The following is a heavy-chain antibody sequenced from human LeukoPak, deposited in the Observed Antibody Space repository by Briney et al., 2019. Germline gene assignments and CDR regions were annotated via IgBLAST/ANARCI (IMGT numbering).Heavy chain of an antibody. J-gene: IGHJ5*02. V-gene: IGHV3-48*03. Sequence: GGSLRLSCAASGFTFSSYEMNWVRQAPGKGLEWVSYISSSGSTIYYADSVKGRFTISRDNAKNSLYLQMNSLRAEDTAVYYCVSLIAGGRGAENWFDPWGQGTLVTVSS. CDR2: ISSSGSTI. CDR3: VSLIAGGRGAENWFDP. D-gene: IGHD1-26*01. CDR1: GFTFSSYE.